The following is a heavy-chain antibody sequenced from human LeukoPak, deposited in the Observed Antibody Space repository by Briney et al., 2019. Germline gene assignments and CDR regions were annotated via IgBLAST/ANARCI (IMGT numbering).Heavy chain of an antibody. CDR1: GFTFSNYW. Sequence: GGSLRLSCAASGFTFSNYWMHRVRQAPGKGLVWVSRINSDGSSRNYADSVKGRFTISRDNAKNTLYLQMNSLRAEDTAVYCASASSHRIAAGGDYWGQGTLVTVSS. CDR3: ASASSHRIAAGGDY. V-gene: IGHV3-74*01. J-gene: IGHJ4*02. D-gene: IGHD6-13*01. CDR2: INSDGSSR.